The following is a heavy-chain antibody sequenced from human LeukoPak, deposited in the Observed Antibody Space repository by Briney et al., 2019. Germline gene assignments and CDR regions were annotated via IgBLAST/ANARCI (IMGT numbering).Heavy chain of an antibody. D-gene: IGHD2/OR15-2a*01. CDR3: ARGGGLIIAIDF. CDR1: GFTFRNYW. J-gene: IGHJ4*02. CDR2: ITSDGSDP. Sequence: GGSLRLSCEASGFTFRNYWMHWVRQAPGKGLVWVSRITSDGSDPSYADSVKGRFTISRDNGKNTLYLQMNNLRGEDTAVYYCARGGGLIIAIDFWGQGTLVTVSS. V-gene: IGHV3-74*01.